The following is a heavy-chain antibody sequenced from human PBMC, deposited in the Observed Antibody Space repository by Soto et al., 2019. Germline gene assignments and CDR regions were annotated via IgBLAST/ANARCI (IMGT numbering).Heavy chain of an antibody. CDR1: GFTFSSYA. V-gene: IGHV3-23*01. CDR3: APMGV. Sequence: VGCLRLACAASGFTFSSYAMSWVRQAPGKGLEWVSAISGSDNTTYYADSVKGRFTISRDNSKNTLYLQMSSLRADDTAVYYCAPMGVWGQGTTVTVPS. CDR2: ISGSDNTT. J-gene: IGHJ6*02.